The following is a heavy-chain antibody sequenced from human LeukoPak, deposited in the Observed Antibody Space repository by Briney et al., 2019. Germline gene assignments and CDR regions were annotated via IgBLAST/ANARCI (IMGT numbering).Heavy chain of an antibody. V-gene: IGHV3-49*04. J-gene: IGHJ4*02. Sequence: GRSLRLSCTASGFTFGDYAMSWVRQAPGKGLEWVGFIRSKAYGGTTEYAASVKGRFTISRDDSKSIAYLQMNSLKTEVTAVYYCTRGILLWFGELVDYWGQGTLVTVSS. D-gene: IGHD3-10*01. CDR1: GFTFGDYA. CDR2: IRSKAYGGTT. CDR3: TRGILLWFGELVDY.